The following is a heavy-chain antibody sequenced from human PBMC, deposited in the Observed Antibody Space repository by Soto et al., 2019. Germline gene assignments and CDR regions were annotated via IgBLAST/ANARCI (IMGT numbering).Heavy chain of an antibody. CDR3: AKDYYDILTGYSGFDY. D-gene: IGHD3-9*01. Sequence: GGSLRLSCAASGFTFDDYAMHWVRQAPGKGLEWVSGISWNSGSIGYADSVKGRFTISRDNAKNSLYLQMNSLRAEDTALYYCAKDYYDILTGYSGFDYWGQGTLVTVSS. CDR1: GFTFDDYA. V-gene: IGHV3-9*01. J-gene: IGHJ4*02. CDR2: ISWNSGSI.